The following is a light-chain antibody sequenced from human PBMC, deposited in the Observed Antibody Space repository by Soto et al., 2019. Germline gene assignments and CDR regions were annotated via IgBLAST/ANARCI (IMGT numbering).Light chain of an antibody. V-gene: IGKV3-20*01. CDR3: QQYGSSGT. CDR1: QSVGDTF. Sequence: EIVLTQSPGTLSLSPGEKATLSCRASQSVGDTFLSWYQQKPGLAPRLLIYGASNRATGIPDRFSGSGSGTDFTLTISRLEPEDFAVYYCQQYGSSGTFGQGTKVDIK. J-gene: IGKJ1*01. CDR2: GAS.